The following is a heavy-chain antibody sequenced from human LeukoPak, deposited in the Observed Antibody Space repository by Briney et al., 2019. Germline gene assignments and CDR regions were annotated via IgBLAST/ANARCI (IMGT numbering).Heavy chain of an antibody. Sequence: SVKVSCKASGYTFTSYYMHWVRQPPGQGLEWMGIINPSGGSTSYAQKLQGRVTMTRDTSTSTVYMELSSLRSEDTAVYYCARTPVDLATDYFDYWGQGTLDTVSS. D-gene: IGHD5-24*01. J-gene: IGHJ4*02. CDR2: INPSGGST. V-gene: IGHV1-46*01. CDR1: GYTFTSYY. CDR3: ARTPVDLATDYFDY.